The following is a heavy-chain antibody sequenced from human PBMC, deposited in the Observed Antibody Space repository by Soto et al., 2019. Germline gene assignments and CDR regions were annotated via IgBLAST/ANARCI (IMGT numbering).Heavy chain of an antibody. J-gene: IGHJ4*02. D-gene: IGHD3-22*01. CDR3: ARDRYYDSTGTFDY. CDR2: IYYSGST. Sequence: QVQLQESGPGLVKPSETLSLICTVSGASITSYYWTWIRQPPGKGLEWIGAIYYSGSTKYNPSLTSRVTISVDTSKNEFALSLRSVTAADTAVYFCARDRYYDSTGTFDYWGQGTLVTVSS. CDR1: GASITSYY. V-gene: IGHV4-59*01.